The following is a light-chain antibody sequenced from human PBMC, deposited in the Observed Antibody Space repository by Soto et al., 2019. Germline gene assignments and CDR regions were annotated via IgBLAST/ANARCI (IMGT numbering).Light chain of an antibody. Sequence: DIQMTQSPSTLSASVGDRVTITCRASHSISSWLAWYQQKPGKAPKLLIYKASSLESGVPSRFSGSGSGTEFTLTITSLQPDDFATYYCQQYNNYSPYTFGQGTKLEIK. J-gene: IGKJ2*01. CDR2: KAS. CDR1: HSISSW. CDR3: QQYNNYSPYT. V-gene: IGKV1-5*03.